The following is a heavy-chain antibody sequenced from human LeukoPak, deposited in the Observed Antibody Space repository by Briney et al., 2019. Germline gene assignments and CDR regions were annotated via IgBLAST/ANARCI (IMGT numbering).Heavy chain of an antibody. CDR1: GGSFSGYY. CDR2: INHSGST. CDR3: ARARVGATDY. D-gene: IGHD1-26*01. Sequence: SETLSLTCAVYGGSFSGYYWSWIRQPPGKGLEGSGEINHSGSTNYNPSLKSRVTISVDPSKNQFSLKLSSVTAADTAVYYCARARVGATDYWGQGTLLTVSS. V-gene: IGHV4-34*01. J-gene: IGHJ4*02.